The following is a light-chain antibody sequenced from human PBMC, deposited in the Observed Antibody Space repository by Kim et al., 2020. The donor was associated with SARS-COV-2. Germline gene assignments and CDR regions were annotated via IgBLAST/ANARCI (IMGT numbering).Light chain of an antibody. CDR3: HQYAFSPLT. CDR1: QTVVNNY. Sequence: EIVLTQSPGTLSLSPGERTTLSCRASQTVVNNYLAWYQQKPGQAPRLLIYHAFNRATGIPDRFSGSGSGTDFTLTISRVEPEDFAVYYCHQYAFSPLTFGGGTKVDIK. V-gene: IGKV3-20*01. CDR2: HAF. J-gene: IGKJ4*01.